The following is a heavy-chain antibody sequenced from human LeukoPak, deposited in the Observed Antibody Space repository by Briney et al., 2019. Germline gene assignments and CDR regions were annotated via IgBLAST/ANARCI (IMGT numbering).Heavy chain of an antibody. CDR2: ISWSSGSI. V-gene: IGHV3-9*01. D-gene: IGHD3-22*01. CDR3: ARGGGYYDSSGEGIHDAFDI. CDR1: GFTFDDYA. Sequence: GGSLRLSCAASGFTFDDYAMHWVRQAPGKGLEWVSGISWSSGSIGYADSVKGRFTISRDNTKNSLYLQMNSLRAEDTALYYCARGGGYYDSSGEGIHDAFDIWGQGTMVTVSS. J-gene: IGHJ3*02.